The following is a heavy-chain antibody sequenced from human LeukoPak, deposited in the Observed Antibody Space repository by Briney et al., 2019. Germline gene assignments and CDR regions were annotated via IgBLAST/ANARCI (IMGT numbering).Heavy chain of an antibody. V-gene: IGHV1-69*05. J-gene: IGHJ4*02. CDR3: ARDSGSYQGLDY. CDR1: GGTFSGYA. CDR2: IIPIFGTA. D-gene: IGHD1-26*01. Sequence: SVKVSCKASGGTFSGYAISWVRQAPGQGLEWMGGIIPIFGTANYAQKFQGRVTITTDESTSTAYMELSSLRSEDTAVYYCARDSGSYQGLDYWGQGTLVTVSS.